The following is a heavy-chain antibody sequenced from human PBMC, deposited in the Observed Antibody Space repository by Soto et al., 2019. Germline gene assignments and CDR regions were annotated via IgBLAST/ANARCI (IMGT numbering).Heavy chain of an antibody. J-gene: IGHJ6*02. CDR1: GYTFTSYD. CDR3: ARGRGSWAYYYYYGMDV. CDR2: MNPNSGNT. Sequence: VSVKVSCKASGYTFTSYDINWVRQATGQGLEWMGWMNPNSGNTGYAQKFQGRVTMTRNTSISTAYMELSSLRSEDTAVYYCARGRGSWAYYYYYGMDVWGQGTTVTVSS. V-gene: IGHV1-8*01. D-gene: IGHD6-13*01.